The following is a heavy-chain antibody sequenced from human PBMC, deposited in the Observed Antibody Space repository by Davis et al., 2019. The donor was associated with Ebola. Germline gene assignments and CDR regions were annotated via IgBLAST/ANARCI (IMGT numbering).Heavy chain of an antibody. D-gene: IGHD5-24*01. J-gene: IGHJ4*02. Sequence: GESLKISCAASGFSFSTYWMSWVRQAPGKGLEWVSYISSSSSTIYYADSVKGRFTISRDNAKNSVYLQMNSLRDEDTAVYYCARDNEEMGVTNFDYWGQGTLVTVSS. CDR2: ISSSSSTI. CDR3: ARDNEEMGVTNFDY. CDR1: GFSFSTYW. V-gene: IGHV3-48*02.